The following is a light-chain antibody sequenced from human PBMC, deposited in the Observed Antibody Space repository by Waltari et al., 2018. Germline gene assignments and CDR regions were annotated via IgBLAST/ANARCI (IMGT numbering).Light chain of an antibody. Sequence: DIQMTQSPSSLSASVGDRVTITCRASQTIFSYLIWFQQTPGKAPELLIFSASALQSGVPSRFSGSGSGTNFTLTISSLRPEDFATYYCQQSYSAPRTFGQGTKVDFK. CDR3: QQSYSAPRT. J-gene: IGKJ1*01. CDR2: SAS. V-gene: IGKV1-39*01. CDR1: QTIFSY.